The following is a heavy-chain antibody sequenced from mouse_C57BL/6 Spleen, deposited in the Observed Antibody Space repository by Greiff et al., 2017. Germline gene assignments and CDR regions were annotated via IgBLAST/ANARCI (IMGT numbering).Heavy chain of an antibody. Sequence: QVQLQQSGAELMKPGASVKLSCKATGYTFTGYWIAWVKQRPGHGLEWIGEILPGSGSTNYNEKFKGKATFTADTSSNTAYMPLSSLTTEDSAIYYCARELYDGYYVRFAYWGQGTLVTVSA. V-gene: IGHV1-9*01. D-gene: IGHD2-3*01. CDR3: ARELYDGYYVRFAY. CDR2: ILPGSGST. CDR1: GYTFTGYW. J-gene: IGHJ3*01.